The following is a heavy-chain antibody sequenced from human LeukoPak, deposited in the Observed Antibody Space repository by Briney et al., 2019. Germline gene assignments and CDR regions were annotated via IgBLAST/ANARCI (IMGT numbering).Heavy chain of an antibody. V-gene: IGHV3-11*05. CDR1: GFTFSDYY. Sequence: PGGSLRLSCAASGFTFSDYYMTWIRQAPGKGLEWVSSISSCSSYIYNADSVKGRFTISRDNAKNSLYLQMNSLRAEDTAVYYCARGEVVTRDYFDYWGQGTLVTVSS. D-gene: IGHD4-23*01. CDR2: ISSCSSYI. CDR3: ARGEVVTRDYFDY. J-gene: IGHJ4*02.